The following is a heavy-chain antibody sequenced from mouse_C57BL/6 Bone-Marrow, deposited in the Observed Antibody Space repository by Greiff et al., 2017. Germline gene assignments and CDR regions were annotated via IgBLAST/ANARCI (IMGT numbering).Heavy chain of an antibody. CDR1: GFTFSDYG. Sequence: EVKLMESGGGLVQPGGSLKLSCAASGFTFSDYGMAWVRQAPRKGPEWVAFISNLAYSIYYADTVTGRFTISRENAKNTLYLEMSSLRSEDTAMYYCARSSYYDYEGFAYWGQGTLVTVSA. J-gene: IGHJ3*01. CDR2: ISNLAYSI. D-gene: IGHD2-4*01. CDR3: ARSSYYDYEGFAY. V-gene: IGHV5-15*01.